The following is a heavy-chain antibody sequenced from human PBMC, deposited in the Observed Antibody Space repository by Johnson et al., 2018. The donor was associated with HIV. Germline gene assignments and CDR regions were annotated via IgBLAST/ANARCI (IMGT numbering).Heavy chain of an antibody. D-gene: IGHD1-26*01. CDR3: AREGVVGVKDGLI. V-gene: IGHV3-66*01. CDR2: IYGSNST. Sequence: EQLVVSGGGLVQPGGSLRLSCAASGFIATSNYMTWVRQAPGKGLEWVSVIYGSNSTYYAGSVKGRFTISRDKSKNTLSLQMNSLRAEDTAVYYCAREGVVGVKDGLIWGQGTMVTVSS. CDR1: GFIATSNY. J-gene: IGHJ3*02.